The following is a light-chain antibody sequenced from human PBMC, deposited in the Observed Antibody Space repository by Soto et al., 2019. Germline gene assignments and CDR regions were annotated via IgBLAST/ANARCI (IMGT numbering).Light chain of an antibody. CDR2: GAS. V-gene: IGKV3-20*01. Sequence: EIGLTQSPGTLSLSPGERATLSCRASQSVSSGHLAWYQQKPGQAPRLLLYGASNRATGIPDRFSGSGSGTDFTLTISRLEPEDFAVYSCQQYGSTPYTFGQGTKLEIK. J-gene: IGKJ2*01. CDR1: QSVSSGH. CDR3: QQYGSTPYT.